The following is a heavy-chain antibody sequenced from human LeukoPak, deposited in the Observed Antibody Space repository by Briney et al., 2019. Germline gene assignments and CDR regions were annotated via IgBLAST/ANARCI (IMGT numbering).Heavy chain of an antibody. CDR1: GFTFSTYN. V-gene: IGHV3-21*01. Sequence: GGSLRLSCAASGFTFSTYNMNWVRQAPGKGLEWVSSISSSSSYIYYADSVKGRFTISRDNAKNSLYLQMNSLRAEDTAVYYCARGDRAAAGTGDYWGQGTLVTVSS. CDR3: ARGDRAAAGTGDY. D-gene: IGHD6-13*01. CDR2: ISSSSSYI. J-gene: IGHJ4*02.